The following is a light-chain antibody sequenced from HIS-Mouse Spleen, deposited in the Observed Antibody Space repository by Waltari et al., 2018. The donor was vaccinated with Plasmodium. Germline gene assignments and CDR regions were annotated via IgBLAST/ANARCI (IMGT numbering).Light chain of an antibody. CDR3: YSTDSSGNHRV. J-gene: IGLJ3*02. CDR1: NIGSKS. CDR2: DDS. Sequence: SYLLTQPPSVSVAPGQPARITCGGTNIGSKSVHWYQQKPGQAPVLVVYDDSDRHSGIPERFSGSSSGTMATLTSSGAQVEDEADYYCYSTDSSGNHRVFGGGTKLTVL. V-gene: IGLV3-21*02.